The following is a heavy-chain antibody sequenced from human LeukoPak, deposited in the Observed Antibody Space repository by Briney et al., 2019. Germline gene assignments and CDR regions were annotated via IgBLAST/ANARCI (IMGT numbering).Heavy chain of an antibody. CDR1: CGSFSGYY. J-gene: IGHJ4*02. CDR2: INHSGST. V-gene: IGHV4-34*01. CDR3: ARGISGYYYAHDY. D-gene: IGHD3-22*01. Sequence: SETLSLTCAVYCGSFSGYYWSWIRQPPGKGLEWIGEINHSGSTNYNPSLKSRVTISVDTSKNQFSLKLSSETAADTAVYYCARGISGYYYAHDYWGQGTLVTVSS.